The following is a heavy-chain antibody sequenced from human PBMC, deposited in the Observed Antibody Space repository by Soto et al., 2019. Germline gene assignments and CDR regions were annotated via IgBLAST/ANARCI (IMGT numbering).Heavy chain of an antibody. J-gene: IGHJ5*02. CDR1: GFTFSSYA. D-gene: IGHD3-22*01. V-gene: IGHV3-23*01. Sequence: GGSLRLSCAASGFTFSSYAMSWVRQAPGKGLEWVSAISGSGGSTYYADSVKGRFTISRDNSKNTLYLQMNSLRAEDTAVYYCAKEPYYITMRRNWLDPWGQGTLVTVYS. CDR2: ISGSGGST. CDR3: AKEPYYITMRRNWLDP.